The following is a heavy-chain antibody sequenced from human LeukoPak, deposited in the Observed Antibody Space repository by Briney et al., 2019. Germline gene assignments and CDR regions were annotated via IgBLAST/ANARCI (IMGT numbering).Heavy chain of an antibody. Sequence: ASVKVSCKASGYTFTGYYMHWVRQAPGQGLEWMGRINPNSGGTNYAQKFQGRVTMTRDTSISTAYMELSRLRSDDTAVYYCARASDLVRTRGSGWSRFDYWGQGTLVTVSS. CDR1: GYTFTGYY. CDR2: INPNSGGT. CDR3: ARASDLVRTRGSGWSRFDY. D-gene: IGHD6-19*01. J-gene: IGHJ4*02. V-gene: IGHV1-2*06.